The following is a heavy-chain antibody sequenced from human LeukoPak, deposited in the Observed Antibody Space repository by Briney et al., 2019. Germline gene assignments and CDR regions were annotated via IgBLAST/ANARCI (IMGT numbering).Heavy chain of an antibody. V-gene: IGHV3-30*02. CDR1: GFTFSSYG. Sequence: GGSLRLSCAASGFTFSSYGMHWVRQAPGKGLEWVAFIRYDGSNKYYADSVKGRFTISRDNSKNTLYLQMNSLRAEDTAVYYCARLARSPNAFDIWGQGAMVTVSS. J-gene: IGHJ3*02. CDR2: IRYDGSNK. CDR3: ARLARSPNAFDI. D-gene: IGHD6-6*01.